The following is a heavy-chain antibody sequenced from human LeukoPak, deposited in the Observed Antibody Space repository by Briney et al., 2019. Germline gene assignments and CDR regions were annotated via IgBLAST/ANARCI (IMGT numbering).Heavy chain of an antibody. V-gene: IGHV3-21*01. J-gene: IGHJ4*02. Sequence: GGSLRLSCAASGFTFSSYSMNWVRQAPGKRLEWVSSISSSSSYIYYADSVKGRFTISRDNAKNSLYLQMNSLRAEDTAVYYCARDRGIAVAGTIDYWGQGTLVTVSS. CDR2: ISSSSSYI. CDR1: GFTFSSYS. CDR3: ARDRGIAVAGTIDY. D-gene: IGHD6-19*01.